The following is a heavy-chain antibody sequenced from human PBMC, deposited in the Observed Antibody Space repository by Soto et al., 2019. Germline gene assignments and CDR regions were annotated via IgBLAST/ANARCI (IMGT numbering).Heavy chain of an antibody. Sequence: PGGSVRLSCAASGFTFTSYAVSWVRLAPGKGLEWVAAISGSGGSTYYADSVKGRFTISRDNSKHTLYLQMNSLRAEDTAVYYCAKTGYSSSWYPNWFDPWGQGTLVTVSS. V-gene: IGHV3-23*01. D-gene: IGHD6-13*01. J-gene: IGHJ5*02. CDR2: ISGSGGST. CDR3: AKTGYSSSWYPNWFDP. CDR1: GFTFTSYA.